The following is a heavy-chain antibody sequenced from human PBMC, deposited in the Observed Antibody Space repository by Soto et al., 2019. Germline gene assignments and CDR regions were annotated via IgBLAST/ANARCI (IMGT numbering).Heavy chain of an antibody. CDR1: GGSVRGGNYY. Sequence: PSETLSHTCTVSGGSVRGGNYYWSWIRQTPGKGLEWIAYIVYSGSTNYNPSLKSRVTISVDTSKSQFSLNLSSVTAADTAVYYCARLSRDSSGYYYFDYWGQGTLVTVS. D-gene: IGHD3-22*01. CDR3: ARLSRDSSGYYYFDY. CDR2: IVYSGST. V-gene: IGHV4-61*01. J-gene: IGHJ4*02.